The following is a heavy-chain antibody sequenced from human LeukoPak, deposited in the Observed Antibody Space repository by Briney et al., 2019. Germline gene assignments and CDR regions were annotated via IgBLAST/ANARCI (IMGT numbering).Heavy chain of an antibody. CDR1: GFNFSDSR. Sequence: GGSLRLSCATSGFNFSDSRMTWVRQAPGKGLQWVANANRDGTEKHFLDSVEGRFTISRDNANKALYLQMSSLTPQDTAVYFCVRGDWYFESWGQGALVTVSS. J-gene: IGHJ4*02. V-gene: IGHV3-7*04. CDR2: ANRDGTEK. D-gene: IGHD2-21*01. CDR3: VRGDWYFES.